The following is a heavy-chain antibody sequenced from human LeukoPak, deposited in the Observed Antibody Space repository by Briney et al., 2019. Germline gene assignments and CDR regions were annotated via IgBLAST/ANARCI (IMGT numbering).Heavy chain of an antibody. CDR1: GFTFSSYG. CDR2: IRYDGSNK. V-gene: IGHV3-30*02. D-gene: IGHD3-10*01. CDR3: AKGGLWFGELNPFDH. Sequence: GGSLRLSCAASGFTFSSYGMHWVRQAPGKGLEWVAFIRYDGSNKYYADSVKGRFTISRDNSRDTLYLQMNSLKAEDTAVYYCAKGGLWFGELNPFDHWGQGTLVTVSS. J-gene: IGHJ4*02.